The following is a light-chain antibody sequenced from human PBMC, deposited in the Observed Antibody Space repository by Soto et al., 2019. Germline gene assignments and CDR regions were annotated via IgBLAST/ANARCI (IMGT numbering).Light chain of an antibody. CDR1: TSDVGDYSY. V-gene: IGLV2-14*01. CDR2: AVS. CDR3: ASYSGRYTFV. Sequence: QSVLTQPASVSGSPGQSITISCAGTTSDVGDYSYVSWYQQHPGQAPKLMIFAVSYRPSGVSSRFSGSKSGNTASLTISGLQPEDEADYYCASYSGRYTFVFGSGTKV. J-gene: IGLJ1*01.